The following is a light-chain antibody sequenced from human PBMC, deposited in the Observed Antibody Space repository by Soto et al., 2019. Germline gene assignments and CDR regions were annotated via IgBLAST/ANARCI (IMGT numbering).Light chain of an antibody. V-gene: IGLV1-44*01. J-gene: IGLJ1*01. CDR3: AAWDDSLNGHV. Sequence: QAVVTQPPSASGTPGQWVSISCSGSSSNIGSNSVNWYQQLPGTAPKLLIYSNTQRPSGVPDRISGSKSGTSASLAISGLQAEDEADDYCAAWDDSLNGHVFGTGTKLTVL. CDR1: SSNIGSNS. CDR2: SNT.